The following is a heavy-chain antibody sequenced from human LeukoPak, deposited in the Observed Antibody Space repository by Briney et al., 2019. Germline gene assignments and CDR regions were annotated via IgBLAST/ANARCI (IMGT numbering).Heavy chain of an antibody. CDR1: GFTFSSYA. CDR3: ARVGMTTRAFDI. Sequence: PGGSLRLSRAASGFTFSSYAMSWVRQAPGKGLEWVSAISGSGGSTYYADSVKGRFTISRDKSKNTLYLQMNSLRADDTAVYYCARVGMTTRAFDIWGQGTMVTVSS. J-gene: IGHJ3*02. V-gene: IGHV3-23*01. D-gene: IGHD4-17*01. CDR2: ISGSGGST.